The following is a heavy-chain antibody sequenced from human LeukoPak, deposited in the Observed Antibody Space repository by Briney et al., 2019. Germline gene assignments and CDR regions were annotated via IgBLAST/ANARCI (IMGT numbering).Heavy chain of an antibody. CDR1: SVTAISNY. Sequence: GALRLFCGASSVTAISNYMKWVRQDPAQGLEWVSIIYSGGSTYYEYSVSGRFTISRYNSKNTLYLQINSLRAEDTAVYYCTRELDPYYDSSGYLVYWGQGTLVTVST. J-gene: IGHJ4*02. D-gene: IGHD3-22*01. V-gene: IGHV3-66*01. CDR3: TRELDPYYDSSGYLVY. CDR2: IYSGGST.